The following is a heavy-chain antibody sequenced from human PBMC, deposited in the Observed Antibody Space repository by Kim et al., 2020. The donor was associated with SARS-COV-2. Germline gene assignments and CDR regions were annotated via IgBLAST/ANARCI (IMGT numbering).Heavy chain of an antibody. D-gene: IGHD3-9*01. V-gene: IGHV4-61*01. Sequence: SETLSLTCTVSGGSVSSGSYYWSWIRQPPEKGLEWIGYIYYSGSTNYNPSLKSRVTISVDTSKNQFSLKLSSVTAADTAVYYCARMQNYDILTGYSLFDYWGQGTLVTVSS. J-gene: IGHJ4*02. CDR1: GGSVSSGSYY. CDR3: ARMQNYDILTGYSLFDY. CDR2: IYYSGST.